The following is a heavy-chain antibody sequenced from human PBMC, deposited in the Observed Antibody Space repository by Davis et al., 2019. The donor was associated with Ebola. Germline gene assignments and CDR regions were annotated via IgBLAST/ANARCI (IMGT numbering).Heavy chain of an antibody. CDR2: IYHSGST. V-gene: IGHV4-4*02. D-gene: IGHD3-10*01. CDR1: GGSISSSNW. Sequence: SETLSLTCAVSGGSISSSNWWSWVRQPPGKGLEWLGEIYHSGSTNYNPSLKSRVTISVDKSKNQFSLKLSSVTAADTAVYYCASSAVQGVIWYYGMDVWGQGTTVTVSS. CDR3: ASSAVQGVIWYYGMDV. J-gene: IGHJ6*02.